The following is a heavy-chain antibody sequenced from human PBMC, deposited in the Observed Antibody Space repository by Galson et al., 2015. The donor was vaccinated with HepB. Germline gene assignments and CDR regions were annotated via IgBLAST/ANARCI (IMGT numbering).Heavy chain of an antibody. V-gene: IGHV1-58*01. CDR1: GFTFSSSA. CDR2: IVVGSGDT. J-gene: IGHJ3*02. CDR3: AADRYCGGNCYSSDAFDI. Sequence: SVKVSCKASGFTFSSSAVQWVRQTRGQRLEWIGWIVVGSGDTHSAQKFQERVTITRDMSTSTAYMELSSLRSEDTAVYYCAADRYCGGNCYSSDAFDIWGQGTMVTVSS. D-gene: IGHD2-21*01.